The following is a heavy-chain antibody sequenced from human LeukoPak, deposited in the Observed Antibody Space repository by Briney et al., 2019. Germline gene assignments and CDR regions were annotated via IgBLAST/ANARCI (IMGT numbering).Heavy chain of an antibody. CDR2: ISGSSSYI. Sequence: GGSLRLSCAASGFTFSIYSMNWVRQAPGKGLEWVSSISGSSSYIYYADSVKGRFTISRDNAKKSLYLQMNSLRAEDTAVYYCARDMSEYYNSSGYRVFWGQGALVTVSS. V-gene: IGHV3-21*01. D-gene: IGHD3-22*01. J-gene: IGHJ4*02. CDR3: ARDMSEYYNSSGYRVF. CDR1: GFTFSIYS.